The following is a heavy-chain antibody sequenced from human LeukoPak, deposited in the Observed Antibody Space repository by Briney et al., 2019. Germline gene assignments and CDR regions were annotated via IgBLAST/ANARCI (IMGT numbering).Heavy chain of an antibody. CDR1: GGSISSYY. J-gene: IGHJ3*02. CDR3: ARDYGSSWYVRAFDI. Sequence: SETLSLTCSVSGGSISSYYWSWIRQPPGKGLEWIGYIYYSGSTNYNPSLKSRVTISVDTSKNQFSLKLSSVTAADTAVYYCARDYGSSWYVRAFDIWGQGTVVTVSS. D-gene: IGHD6-13*01. V-gene: IGHV4-59*01. CDR2: IYYSGST.